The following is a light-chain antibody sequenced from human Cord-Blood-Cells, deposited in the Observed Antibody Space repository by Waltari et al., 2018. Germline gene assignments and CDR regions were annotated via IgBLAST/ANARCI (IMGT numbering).Light chain of an antibody. CDR2: AAS. CDR3: QQSYSTPFT. CDR1: QSISSY. V-gene: IGKV1-39*01. J-gene: IGKJ3*01. Sequence: DIQMTQSPSSLSASVGDRVTITCRASQSISSYLTWSQQKPGKAPKLLIYAASSLQSGVPSRFSGSGSGTDFTLTISSLQPEDFATYYCQQSYSTPFTFGPGTKVDIK.